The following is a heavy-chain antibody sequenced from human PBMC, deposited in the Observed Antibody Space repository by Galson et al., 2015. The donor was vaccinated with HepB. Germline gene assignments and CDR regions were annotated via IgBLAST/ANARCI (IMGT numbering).Heavy chain of an antibody. CDR3: ARDCLYSSSWPYYYYYMDV. J-gene: IGHJ6*03. CDR2: INTNTGNP. CDR1: GYTFTSYA. Sequence: SVKVSCKASGYTFTSYAMNWVRQAPGQGLEWMGWINTNTGNPTYAQGFTGRFVFSLDTSVSTAYLQISSLKAEDTAVYYCARDCLYSSSWPYYYYYMDVWGKGTTVTVSS. V-gene: IGHV7-4-1*02. D-gene: IGHD6-13*01.